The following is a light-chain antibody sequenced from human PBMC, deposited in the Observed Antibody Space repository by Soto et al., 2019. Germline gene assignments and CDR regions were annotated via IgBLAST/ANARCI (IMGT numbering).Light chain of an antibody. V-gene: IGLV1-44*01. CDR2: NDN. Sequence: QSVLAQPPSASGTPGQRVTISCSGSSSNIGSNTVTWYQQLPGTAPKLLIYNDNKRPSGVPDRFSGSKSGTSASLAICGLQSEDEADYYCAAWDDSLNGVVFGGGTQLTVL. CDR1: SSNIGSNT. CDR3: AAWDDSLNGVV. J-gene: IGLJ3*02.